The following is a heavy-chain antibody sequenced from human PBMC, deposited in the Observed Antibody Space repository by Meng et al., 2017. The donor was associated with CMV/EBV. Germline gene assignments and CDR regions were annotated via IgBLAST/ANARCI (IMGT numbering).Heavy chain of an antibody. CDR2: IYWNDDK. Sequence: SGPTLVKPTQTLTLTCTFSGFSLSTSGVGVGWIRQPPGKALEWLALIYWNDDKRYSPSLKSRLTITKDTSKNQVVLTMTNMDPVGTATYYCAHRRQHLQGRGFDYWGQGTLVTVSS. CDR3: AHRRQHLQGRGFDY. D-gene: IGHD3-10*01. V-gene: IGHV2-5*01. J-gene: IGHJ4*02. CDR1: GFSLSTSGVG.